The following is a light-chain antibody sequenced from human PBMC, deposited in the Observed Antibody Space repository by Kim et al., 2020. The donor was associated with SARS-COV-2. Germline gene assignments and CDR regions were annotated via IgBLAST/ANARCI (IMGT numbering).Light chain of an antibody. CDR3: QQYDTYSWT. CDR1: QSISSW. Sequence: ASGGDRVTITCRASQSISSWLAWYQQKPGKAPKLLIYKASTLESGVPSRFSGSGSGTEFTLTIDSLQPDDFATYYCQQYDTYSWTFGQGTKVDIK. V-gene: IGKV1-5*03. J-gene: IGKJ1*01. CDR2: KAS.